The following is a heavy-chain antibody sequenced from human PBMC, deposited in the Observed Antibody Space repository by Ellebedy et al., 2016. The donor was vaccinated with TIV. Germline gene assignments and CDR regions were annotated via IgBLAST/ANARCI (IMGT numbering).Heavy chain of an antibody. CDR3: ARGERYCSDASCYNY. D-gene: IGHD2-2*02. CDR2: MNPNSGNT. Sequence: ASVKVSCXDSGYTFTSYDINWVRQATGQGLEWMGWMNPNSGNTGFARKFQGRVIMTRDASISTAYMELNSLTSDDTAVYYCARGERYCSDASCYNYWGHGTLVTVSS. V-gene: IGHV1-8*01. J-gene: IGHJ4*01. CDR1: GYTFTSYD.